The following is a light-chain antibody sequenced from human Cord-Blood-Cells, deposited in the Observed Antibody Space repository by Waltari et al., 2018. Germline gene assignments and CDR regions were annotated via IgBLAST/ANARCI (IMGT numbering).Light chain of an antibody. CDR1: SSHVGSYNL. CDR2: EGS. Sequence: QSALTQPASVSGSPGQSITIPCTGTSSHVGSYNLVSWYQHPPGQAPKLMIDEGSKRPSGVSNRFSGSKSGNTASLTISGLQAEDEADYYCCSYAGSSTFVVFGGGTKLTVL. V-gene: IGLV2-23*03. J-gene: IGLJ2*01. CDR3: CSYAGSSTFVV.